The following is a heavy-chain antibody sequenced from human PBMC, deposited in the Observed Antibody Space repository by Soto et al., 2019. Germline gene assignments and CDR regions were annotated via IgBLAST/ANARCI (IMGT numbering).Heavy chain of an antibody. D-gene: IGHD6-6*01. V-gene: IGHV1-3*01. CDR3: ARAAAARPAAWY. CDR1: GYSFTAYS. J-gene: IGHJ4*02. CDR2: LNVDNGHT. Sequence: ASVKVSCKASGYSFTAYSIHWVRQAPGQRLEWMGWLNVDNGHTGFSQNLQGRVTVTRDTSASTVYIELSSLGAEDTAVYYCARAAAARPAAWYWGQGTLVTVSS.